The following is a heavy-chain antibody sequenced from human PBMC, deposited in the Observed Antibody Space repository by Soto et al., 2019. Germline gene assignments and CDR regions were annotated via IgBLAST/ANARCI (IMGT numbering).Heavy chain of an antibody. CDR1: GGSISSYY. CDR3: ARAVLPATAPFDY. V-gene: IGHV4-59*01. D-gene: IGHD2-2*01. Sequence: PSETLSLTCIVSGGSISSYYWSWIRQPPGKGLEWIGYIYYSGSTNYNPSLQSRVTISVDTSKNQFSLKLSSVTAADTAVYYCARAVLPATAPFDYWGQGTLVTVSS. J-gene: IGHJ4*02. CDR2: IYYSGST.